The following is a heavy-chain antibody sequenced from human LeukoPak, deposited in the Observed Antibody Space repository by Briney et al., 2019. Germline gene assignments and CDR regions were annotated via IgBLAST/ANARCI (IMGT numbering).Heavy chain of an antibody. CDR2: ISAYNGNT. V-gene: IGHV1-18*01. CDR1: GGTFSSYA. J-gene: IGHJ4*02. CDR3: ARSYYDILTGYYLIDY. Sequence: ASVKVSCKASGGTFSSYAISWVRQAPGQGLEWMGWISAYNGNTNYAQKLQGRVTMTTDTSTSTAYMELRSLRSDDTAVYYCARSYYDILTGYYLIDYWGQGTLVTVSS. D-gene: IGHD3-9*01.